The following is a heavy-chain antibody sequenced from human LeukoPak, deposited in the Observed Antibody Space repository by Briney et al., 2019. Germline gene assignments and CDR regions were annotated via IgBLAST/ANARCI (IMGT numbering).Heavy chain of an antibody. V-gene: IGHV4-59*01. CDR3: ARDSKYDSTGHAP. CDR2: IYYSGST. J-gene: IGHJ5*02. D-gene: IGHD3-22*01. CDR1: GGSISSYY. Sequence: SETLSLTCTVSGGSISSYYWSWIRQPPGKGLEWIGYIYYSGSTNYNPSLKSQVTISVDTSKNQFSLKLSSVTAADTAVYYCARDSKYDSTGHAPWGLGTLVTVSS.